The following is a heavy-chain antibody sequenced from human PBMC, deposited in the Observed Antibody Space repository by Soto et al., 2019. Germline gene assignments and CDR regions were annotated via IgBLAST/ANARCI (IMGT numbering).Heavy chain of an antibody. D-gene: IGHD4-17*01. J-gene: IGHJ5*02. CDR2: IYHSGST. CDR1: GGSISSSNW. Sequence: QVQLQESGPGLVKPSVTLSLTCAVSGGSISSSNWWSWVRQPPGKGLEWFGEIYHSGSTNYNPSRKSRVTLTLDKXKNQFSLKLSSVTAADTGVYYCARVWTTVTNWFDPWGQGTLVTVSS. V-gene: IGHV4-4*02. CDR3: ARVWTTVTNWFDP.